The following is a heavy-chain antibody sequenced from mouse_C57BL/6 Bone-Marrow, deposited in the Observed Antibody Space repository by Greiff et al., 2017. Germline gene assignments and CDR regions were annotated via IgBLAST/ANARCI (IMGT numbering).Heavy chain of an antibody. D-gene: IGHD2-4*01. CDR1: GYSFTDYN. CDR3: ASGYDYDYAMDY. J-gene: IGHJ4*01. Sequence: EVQLQESGPELVKPGASVKISCKASGYSFTDYNMNWVKQSNGKSLEWIGVITPNYGTTSYNQKFKGKATLTVDQSSRTAYMQLNSLTSEDSAVYDCASGYDYDYAMDYWGQGTSVTVSS. CDR2: ITPNYGTT. V-gene: IGHV1-39*01.